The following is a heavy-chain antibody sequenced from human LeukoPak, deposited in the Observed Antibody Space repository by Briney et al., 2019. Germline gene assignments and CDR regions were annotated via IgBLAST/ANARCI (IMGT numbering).Heavy chain of an antibody. CDR2: ISYDGSNK. J-gene: IGHJ3*02. V-gene: IGHV3-30-3*01. CDR3: ARGTGKYNWNYAHAFDI. CDR1: GFTFSSYA. D-gene: IGHD1-7*01. Sequence: GGSLRLSCAASGFTFSSYAMHWVRQAPGKGLEWVAVISYDGSNKYYADSVKGRFTISRDNSKNTLYLQMNSLRAEDTAVYYCARGTGKYNWNYAHAFDIWGQGTMVTVSS.